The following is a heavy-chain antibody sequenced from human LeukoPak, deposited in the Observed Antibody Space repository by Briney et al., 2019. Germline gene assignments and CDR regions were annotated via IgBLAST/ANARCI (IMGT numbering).Heavy chain of an antibody. CDR1: GGTFGSYA. CDR3: ARDLLMTAVPYFDY. V-gene: IGHV1-69*05. CDR2: IIPLFGTP. J-gene: IGHJ4*02. D-gene: IGHD2-21*02. Sequence: ASVKVSCKASGGTFGSYAFNWIRQAPGQGLEWMGRIIPLFGTPNYAQEFQGRATITTDESTYTPYMELSSLRSEDTAVYYCARDLLMTAVPYFDYWGQETLVTVSS.